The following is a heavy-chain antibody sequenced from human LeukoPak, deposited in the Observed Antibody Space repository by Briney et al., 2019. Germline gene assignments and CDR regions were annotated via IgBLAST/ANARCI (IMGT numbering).Heavy chain of an antibody. CDR3: ARGRPYYYDSSGYSDY. CDR2: MNPNSGNT. D-gene: IGHD3-22*01. V-gene: IGHV1-8*01. CDR1: GYTFTSYD. J-gene: IGHJ4*02. Sequence: ASVKVSCKASGYTFTSYDISWVRQATGQGFEWMGWMNPNSGNTGYAQKFQGRVTMTRNTSISTAYMELSSLRSEDTAVYYCARGRPYYYDSSGYSDYWGQGTLVTVSS.